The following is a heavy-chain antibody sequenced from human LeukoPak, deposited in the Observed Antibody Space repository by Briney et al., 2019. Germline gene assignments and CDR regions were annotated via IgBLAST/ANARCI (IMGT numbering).Heavy chain of an antibody. V-gene: IGHV1-46*01. CDR2: INPSGGST. J-gene: IGHJ4*02. D-gene: IGHD1-26*01. CDR3: ALGGDLLLPTDY. CDR1: GYTFTSYY. Sequence: GASVKVSCKASGYTFTSYYMHWVRQAPGQGLEWMGIINPSGGSTGYAQKFQGRVTMTRDTSTSTVYMELSSLRSEDKAVYYCALGGDLLLPTDYWGQGTLVTVSS.